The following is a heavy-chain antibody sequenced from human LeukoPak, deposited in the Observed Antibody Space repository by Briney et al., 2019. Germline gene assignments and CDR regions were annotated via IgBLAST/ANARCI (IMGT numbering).Heavy chain of an antibody. Sequence: GGSLRLSCAASGVTVSSNYMSWVRQAPGKGMEWDSVIYSAGSTYYADSVKGRFTISRHNSKNTLYLQMNSLRAEDTAVYYCAAGGDFVVVPAAIPPDYWGQGTLVTVSS. CDR3: AAGGDFVVVPAAIPPDY. V-gene: IGHV3-53*04. CDR1: GVTVSSNY. J-gene: IGHJ4*02. CDR2: IYSAGST. D-gene: IGHD2-2*02.